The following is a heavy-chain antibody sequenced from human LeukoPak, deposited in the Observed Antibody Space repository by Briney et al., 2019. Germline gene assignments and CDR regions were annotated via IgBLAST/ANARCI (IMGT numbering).Heavy chain of an antibody. CDR1: GFTFITYT. CDR2: ITVSAVGT. V-gene: IGHV3-23*01. J-gene: IGHJ4*02. Sequence: GGSLRLSCAASGFTFITYTMGGVRQTPGKGREWVSPITVSAVGTHSADSVKGRSAISRDNSKNTLYLDMNRLRGEDTAVYYCAKGSSSVWPYYFDYWGQGALVTASS. D-gene: IGHD5/OR15-5a*01. CDR3: AKGSSSVWPYYFDY.